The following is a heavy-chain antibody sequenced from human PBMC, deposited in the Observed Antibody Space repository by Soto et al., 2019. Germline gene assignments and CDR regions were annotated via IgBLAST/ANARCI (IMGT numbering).Heavy chain of an antibody. CDR1: GGTFSSYA. CDR3: ARDYYYDSSGYSNYYYGMDV. Sequence: SVKVSCKASGGTFSSYAISWVRQAPGQGLEWMGGIIPIFGTANYAQKFQGRVTITADESTSTAYMELSSLRSEDTAVYYCARDYYYDSSGYSNYYYGMDVWGQGTTVTVSS. V-gene: IGHV1-69*13. D-gene: IGHD3-22*01. J-gene: IGHJ6*02. CDR2: IIPIFGTA.